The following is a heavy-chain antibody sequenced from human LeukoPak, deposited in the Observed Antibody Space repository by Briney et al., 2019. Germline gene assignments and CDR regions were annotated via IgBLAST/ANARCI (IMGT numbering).Heavy chain of an antibody. CDR3: AKYSSSYYYGLN. CDR2: IFHNGKA. D-gene: IGHD3-22*01. J-gene: IGHJ4*02. CDR1: GGSITINGYY. Sequence: SETLSLTCTVSGGSITINGYYWTWIRRHPGKGLEWIGYIFHNGKAYYNPSLKSRATISVDTSKNQFSLSLRSVTAADTAFYYCAKYSSSYYYGLNWGQGALVTVAS. V-gene: IGHV4-31*03.